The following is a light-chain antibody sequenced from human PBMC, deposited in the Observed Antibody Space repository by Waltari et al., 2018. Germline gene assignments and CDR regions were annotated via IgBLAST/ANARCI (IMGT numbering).Light chain of an antibody. CDR2: DAS. CDR1: QSVTNN. J-gene: IGKJ4*01. Sequence: ILMTQSPATLSVSPGERAPLPCRASQSVTNNLAWYQQQPGQAPRLLIYDASSRATGIPARFSGSGSGTEFTLTVSSLQSEDFAVYYCQQYHNWPLSFGGGTKVEIK. V-gene: IGKV3-15*01. CDR3: QQYHNWPLS.